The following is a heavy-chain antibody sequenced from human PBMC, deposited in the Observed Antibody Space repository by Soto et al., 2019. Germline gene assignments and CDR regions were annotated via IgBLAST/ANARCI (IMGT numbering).Heavy chain of an antibody. J-gene: IGHJ4*02. CDR3: ARAVRGVISGFDY. V-gene: IGHV4-39*01. D-gene: IGHD3-10*01. CDR2: IYYSGST. CDR1: GGSISSSSYY. Sequence: LSLTCTVSGGSISSSSYYWGWIRQPPGKGLEWIGSIYYSGSTYYNPSLKSRVTISVDTSKNQFSLKLSSVTAADTAVYYCARAVRGVISGFDYWGQGTLVTVSS.